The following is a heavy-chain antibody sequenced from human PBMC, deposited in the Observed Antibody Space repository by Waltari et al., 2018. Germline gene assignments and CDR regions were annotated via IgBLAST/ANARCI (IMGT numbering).Heavy chain of an antibody. CDR1: VFTFRSYA. V-gene: IGHV3-30*04. D-gene: IGHD3-22*01. CDR3: ARDYCDRTNCHGMDV. Sequence: QVQLVASGGGVVQPGRSLILACAASVFTFRSYAMHWGRQAPGKGLEWVAVISYNERNIYYVDTVKGRFTISRDNSEKMLYLQMNSLRVEDTAVYYCARDYCDRTNCHGMDVWGQGTTVTVSS. J-gene: IGHJ6*02. CDR2: ISYNERNI.